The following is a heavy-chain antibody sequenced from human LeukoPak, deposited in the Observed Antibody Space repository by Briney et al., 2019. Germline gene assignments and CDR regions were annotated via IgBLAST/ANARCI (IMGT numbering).Heavy chain of an antibody. CDR2: INTNTGNP. Sequence: GASVKVSCKASGYTFISYAMNWVRQAPGQGLEWMGWINTNTGNPTYAQGFTGRFVFSLDTSVSTAYLQISSLKAEDTAVYYCARVHPDYYGSGSYYDYWGQGTLVTVSS. V-gene: IGHV7-4-1*02. D-gene: IGHD3-10*01. J-gene: IGHJ4*02. CDR3: ARVHPDYYGSGSYYDY. CDR1: GYTFISYA.